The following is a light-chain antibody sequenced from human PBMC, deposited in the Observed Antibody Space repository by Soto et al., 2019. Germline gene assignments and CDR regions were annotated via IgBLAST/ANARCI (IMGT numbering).Light chain of an antibody. CDR3: QQRTDSEIT. CDR1: QNIRSN. CDR2: DAS. V-gene: IGKV3-11*01. Sequence: IVLTQSPCALLLSQWYRATLSCRASQNIRSNLAWYQQKPGQAPRLLIYDASNRATGIPARFSGSGSGTDFTLTISSLEPEDFAVYYCQQRTDSEITFGPGTKVDIK. J-gene: IGKJ3*01.